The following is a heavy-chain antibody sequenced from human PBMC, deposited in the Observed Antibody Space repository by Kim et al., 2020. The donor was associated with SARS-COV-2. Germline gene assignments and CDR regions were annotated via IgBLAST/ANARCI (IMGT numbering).Heavy chain of an antibody. V-gene: IGHV4-34*01. D-gene: IGHD5-12*01. CDR2: INHSGAA. J-gene: IGHJ3*02. Sequence: SETLSLTCGVSGGSFSGCYWSWIRQSPGKGPEWIGEINHSGAASYNPSLNSRVSISVDTPKNQLSLRLSSVTAADTALYYCAREPDIVASDAFDIWGQGTVVIVSS. CDR1: GGSFSGCY. CDR3: AREPDIVASDAFDI.